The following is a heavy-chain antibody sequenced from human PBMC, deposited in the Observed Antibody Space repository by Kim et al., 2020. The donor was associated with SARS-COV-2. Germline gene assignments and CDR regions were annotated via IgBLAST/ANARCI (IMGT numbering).Heavy chain of an antibody. J-gene: IGHJ6*02. V-gene: IGHV3-49*04. CDR1: GFTFGDYA. Sequence: GGSLRLSCTASGFTFGDYAMSWVRQAPGKGLEWVGFIRSKAYGGTTEYAASVKGRFTISRDDSKSIAYLQMNSLKTEDTAVYYCTRGSVGRFLEWLSPSYYYYGMDVWGQGTTVTVSS. CDR3: TRGSVGRFLEWLSPSYYYYGMDV. D-gene: IGHD3-3*01. CDR2: IRSKAYGGTT.